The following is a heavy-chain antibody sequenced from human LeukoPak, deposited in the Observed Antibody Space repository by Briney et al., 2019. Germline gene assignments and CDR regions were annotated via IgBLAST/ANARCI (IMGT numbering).Heavy chain of an antibody. CDR1: GYSFTSYW. J-gene: IGHJ4*02. D-gene: IGHD1-26*01. CDR2: IYPGDSDT. Sequence: GESLKISCKGSGYSFTSYWIGWVRQMPGKGLEWMGIIYPGDSDTRYSPSFQGQVTISADKSISTAYLQWSSLKASDTAMYYCARRSGSFQGDYNFDYWGQGTLVTVSS. CDR3: ARRSGSFQGDYNFDY. V-gene: IGHV5-51*01.